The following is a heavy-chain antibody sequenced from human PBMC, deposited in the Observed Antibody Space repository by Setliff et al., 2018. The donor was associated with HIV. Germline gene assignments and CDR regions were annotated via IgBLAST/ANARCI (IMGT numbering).Heavy chain of an antibody. CDR1: GFSFDTFA. CDR3: AENPYSIRSFWFDP. V-gene: IGHV3-23*01. J-gene: IGHJ5*02. D-gene: IGHD6-13*01. CDR2: ISGNAANA. Sequence: PGASLKISCAASGFSFDTFAMTWVRQAPGKGLEWVSTISGNAANAYYADSVKGRFTISRDNSKNILYLQMNSLRAEDTAMYYCAENPYSIRSFWFDPWGQGTLVTVSS.